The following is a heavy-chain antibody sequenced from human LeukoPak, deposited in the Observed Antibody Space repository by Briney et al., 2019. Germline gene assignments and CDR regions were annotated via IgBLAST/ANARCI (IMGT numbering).Heavy chain of an antibody. CDR1: GGSISSGDYY. V-gene: IGHV4-30-4*01. J-gene: IGHJ4*02. D-gene: IGHD6-13*01. Sequence: SQTLSLTCTVSGGSISSGDYYWSWIRQPPGKGLEWIGYIYYSGSTYYNPSLKSRVTISVDTSKNQFSLKLSSVTAADTAVYYCARVGSWYPGGYYFDYWGQGTLVTVSS. CDR3: ARVGSWYPGGYYFDY. CDR2: IYYSGST.